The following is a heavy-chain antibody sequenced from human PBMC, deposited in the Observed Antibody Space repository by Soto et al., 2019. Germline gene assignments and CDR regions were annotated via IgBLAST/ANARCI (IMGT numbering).Heavy chain of an antibody. V-gene: IGHV3-74*01. CDR2: INSDGSSR. CDR3: ARGEMTTAQYHYFMDV. CDR1: GFPLSDYW. Sequence: EVQLVESGGGLVQPGGSLRLSCTASGFPLSDYWMHWVRQAPGKGLVWVSRINSDGSSRTYADPVKGRFTISRDNAQNTVYLQMNRQGADDTGAYYCARGEMTTAQYHYFMDVWGKGTTVTVAS. J-gene: IGHJ6*03. D-gene: IGHD4-17*01.